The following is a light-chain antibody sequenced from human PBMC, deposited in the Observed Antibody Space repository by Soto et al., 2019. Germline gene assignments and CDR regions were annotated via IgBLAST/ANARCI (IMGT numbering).Light chain of an antibody. CDR1: QSITNW. J-gene: IGKJ1*01. Sequence: DIQMTQSPATLSASVGDSVTITCRASQSITNWLAWYQLKPGKAPKLLIHEASNLHSGVSSRFTGSGSGTDFTLTITSLQPEDVATYYCQQYKSYWTFGQGTRVDLK. CDR2: EAS. V-gene: IGKV1-5*03. CDR3: QQYKSYWT.